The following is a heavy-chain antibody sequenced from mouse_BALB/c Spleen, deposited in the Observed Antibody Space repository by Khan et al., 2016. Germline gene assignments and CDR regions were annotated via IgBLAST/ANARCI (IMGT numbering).Heavy chain of an antibody. CDR3: ARGTPFAN. V-gene: IGHV1-80*01. CDR2: IYPGDGDT. J-gene: IGHJ3*01. CDR1: GFAFSSYW. Sequence: VQLKESGAELVRPGSSVKISCKASGFAFSSYWMNWVKQRPGQGLEWIGQIYPGDGDTNYNGKFKGKATLTADKSSSTAYRQLSSLTSEDSAVYFCARGTPFANWGQGTLVTVSA. D-gene: IGHD2-14*01.